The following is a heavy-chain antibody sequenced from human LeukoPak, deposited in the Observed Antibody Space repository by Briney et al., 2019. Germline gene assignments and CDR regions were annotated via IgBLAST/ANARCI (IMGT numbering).Heavy chain of an antibody. Sequence: SETLSLTCAVYGGSFRGYYYNWIRQPPGKGLEWIGGVNHSGSTNYKVSFKNRVSISIDTSRRQFSLKLTSVTAADTAVYYCARGNLIPPSLSPPVVGDTRRPPYYIDYWGQGILVTVSS. CDR1: GGSFRGYY. J-gene: IGHJ4*02. V-gene: IGHV4-34*01. CDR2: VNHSGST. D-gene: IGHD1-26*01. CDR3: ARGNLIPPSLSPPVVGDTRRPPYYIDY.